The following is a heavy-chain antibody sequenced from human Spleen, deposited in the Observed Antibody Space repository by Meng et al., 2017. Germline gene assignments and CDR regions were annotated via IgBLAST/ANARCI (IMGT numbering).Heavy chain of an antibody. CDR1: GLTVSSNE. J-gene: IGHJ4*02. Sequence: GESLKISCAASGLTVSSNEMSWVRQAPGKGLEWVSSISGDSTYFADSGKGRFTISRDNSKNTLHLQMSSLRIEDTAVYYCARGLDYDILTGSFDYWGQGTLVTVSS. D-gene: IGHD3-9*01. CDR2: ISGDST. CDR3: ARGLDYDILTGSFDY. V-gene: IGHV3-38-3*01.